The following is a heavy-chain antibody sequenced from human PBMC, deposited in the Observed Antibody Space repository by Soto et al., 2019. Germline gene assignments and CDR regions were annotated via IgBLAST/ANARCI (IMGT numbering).Heavy chain of an antibody. V-gene: IGHV1-46*03. D-gene: IGHD2-21*02. CDR1: GYTFTSYY. J-gene: IGHJ3*02. CDR2: INPSGGST. CDR3: AREGIRDSGAFDI. Sequence: GASVKVSCKASGYTFTSYYMHWVRQAPGQGLEWMGIINPSGGSTSYAQKFQGRVTMTRDTSTSTVYMELNSLKTEDTAVYYCAREGIRDSGAFDIWGQGTMVTVSS.